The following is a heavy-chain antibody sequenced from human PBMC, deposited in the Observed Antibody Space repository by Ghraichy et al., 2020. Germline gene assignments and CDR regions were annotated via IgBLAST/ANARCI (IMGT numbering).Heavy chain of an antibody. D-gene: IGHD2-2*01. J-gene: IGHJ6*03. CDR2: MNPNSGNT. CDR3: ARSFVPATANYYYYMDV. Sequence: ASVKVSCKASGYTFTSYDINWVRQATGQGLEWMGWMNPNSGNTGYAQKFQGRVTMTRNTSISTAYMELSSLRSEDTAVYYCARSFVPATANYYYYMDVWGKGTTVTVSS. CDR1: GYTFTSYD. V-gene: IGHV1-8*01.